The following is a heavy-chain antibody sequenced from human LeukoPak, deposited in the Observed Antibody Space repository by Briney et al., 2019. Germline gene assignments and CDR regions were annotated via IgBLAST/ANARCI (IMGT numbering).Heavy chain of an antibody. CDR1: GGSFSGYY. CDR3: ARSYYDSSRLFDY. D-gene: IGHD3-22*01. V-gene: IGHV4-34*01. J-gene: IGHJ4*02. Sequence: PSETLSLTCAVYGGSFSGYYWSWIRQPPGKGLEWIGEINHSGSTNYNPSLKSRVTISVDTSKNQFSLKLSSVTAADTAVYYCARSYYDSSRLFDYWGQGTLVTVS. CDR2: INHSGST.